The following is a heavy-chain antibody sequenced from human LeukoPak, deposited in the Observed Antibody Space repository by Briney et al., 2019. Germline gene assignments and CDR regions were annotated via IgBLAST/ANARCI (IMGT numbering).Heavy chain of an antibody. CDR3: ARADDGYNYAFDY. V-gene: IGHV1-69*04. J-gene: IGHJ4*02. CDR2: IIPILGIA. CDR1: GGTSSSYA. D-gene: IGHD5-24*01. Sequence: ASVKVSCKASGGTSSSYAISWVRQAPGQGLEWMGRIIPILGIANYAQKFQGRVTITADKSTSTAYMELSSLRSEDTAVYCCARADDGYNYAFDYWGQGTLVTVSS.